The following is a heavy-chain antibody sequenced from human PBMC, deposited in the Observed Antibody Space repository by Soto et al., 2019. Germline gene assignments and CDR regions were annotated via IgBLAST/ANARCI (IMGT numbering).Heavy chain of an antibody. CDR2: IYYDGSTK. Sequence: QVQLVESGGGVVQPGRSLRLSCAASGFNFSTYGMHWVSQAPGKGLEGVAVIYYDGSTKYYADSVQGRFIVSRDNFKNTLFIQMHSLRGEDTAVYYCARDFPQKLHDVGFDYWGQGTLVTVSS. CDR3: ARDFPQKLHDVGFDY. V-gene: IGHV3-33*01. D-gene: IGHD1-1*01. J-gene: IGHJ4*02. CDR1: GFNFSTYG.